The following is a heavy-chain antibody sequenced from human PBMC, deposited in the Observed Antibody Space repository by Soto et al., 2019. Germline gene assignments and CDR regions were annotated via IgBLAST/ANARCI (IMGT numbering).Heavy chain of an antibody. J-gene: IGHJ5*01. CDR2: IYSDGST. CDR3: ARDRDSSNWFGY. D-gene: IGHD6-13*01. Sequence: LRLSCAASGFSVRSNYMNWVRQAPGKGLEWVSVIYSDGSTYYADSVKGRFTISRDNSKNTLYLQMNSLRAEDTALYYCARDRDSSNWFGYWGQGTLVTVSS. CDR1: GFSVRSNY. V-gene: IGHV3-66*01.